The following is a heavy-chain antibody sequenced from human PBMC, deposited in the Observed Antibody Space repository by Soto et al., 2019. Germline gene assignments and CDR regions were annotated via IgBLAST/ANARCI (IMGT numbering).Heavy chain of an antibody. V-gene: IGHV3-23*01. J-gene: IGHJ4*02. D-gene: IGHD2-2*01. CDR2: ISGSGGST. Sequence: LGGSLRLSCAASGFTFSSYAMSWVRQAPGKGLEWVSAISGSGGSTYYADSVKGRFTISRDNSKNTLYLQMNSLRAEDTAVYYCAKDPASHFRIVVVPAARFDYWGQGTLVTVSS. CDR3: AKDPASHFRIVVVPAARFDY. CDR1: GFTFSSYA.